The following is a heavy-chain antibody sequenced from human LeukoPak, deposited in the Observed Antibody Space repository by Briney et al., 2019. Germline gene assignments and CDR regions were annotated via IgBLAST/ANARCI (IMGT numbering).Heavy chain of an antibody. CDR1: GGTFSSYA. CDR3: ARDAGDCSSTSCYPESPGPFDY. CDR2: IIPILGIA. V-gene: IGHV1-69*04. D-gene: IGHD2-2*01. J-gene: IGHJ4*02. Sequence: SVKVSCKASGGTFSSYAISWVRQAPGQGLEWMGRIIPILGIANYAQKFQGRVTITADKSTSTAYMELSSLRSEDTAVYYCARDAGDCSSTSCYPESPGPFDYWGQGTLVTVSS.